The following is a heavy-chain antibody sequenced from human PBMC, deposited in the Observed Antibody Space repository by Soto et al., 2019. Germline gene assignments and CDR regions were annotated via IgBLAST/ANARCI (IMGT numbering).Heavy chain of an antibody. V-gene: IGHV1-3*01. CDR1: GYTFTSYA. Sequence: ASVKVYCKASGYTFTSYAMHWVRQAPGQRLEWMGWSNAGNGNTKYSQKFQGRVAITRDTSASTAYMELSSLRSEDTAVYYCARERPYREFDYWGQGTLVPVSS. J-gene: IGHJ4*02. D-gene: IGHD6-6*01. CDR2: SNAGNGNT. CDR3: ARERPYREFDY.